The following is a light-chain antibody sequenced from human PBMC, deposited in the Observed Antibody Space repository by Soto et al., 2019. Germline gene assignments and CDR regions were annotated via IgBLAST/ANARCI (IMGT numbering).Light chain of an antibody. CDR3: CSYAGSRV. V-gene: IGLV2-11*01. Sequence: QSVLTQPRSVSGSPGQSVTISCTGTSSDVGGYNYVSWYQQHPGKAPKLMIYDVSKRPSGVPGRFSGSKSGNTASLTISGLQAEDEADYYCCSYAGSRVFGTGTKVTVL. J-gene: IGLJ1*01. CDR2: DVS. CDR1: SSDVGGYNY.